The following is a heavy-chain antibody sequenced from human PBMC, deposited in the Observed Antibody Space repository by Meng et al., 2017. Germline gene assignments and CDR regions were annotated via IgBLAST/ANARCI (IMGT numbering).Heavy chain of an antibody. V-gene: IGHV2-5*02. CDR1: GFSLSTSEVD. J-gene: IGHJ4*02. Sequence: ITLKASGPPPGKRTQLLTLPCTFSGFSLSTSEVDVVWIRQPPGKALEWLALIYWDDDKRYSPSLKSRLTITKDTSKNQVVLTMTNMDPVDTATYYCAHCLYSSSCDYWGQGTLVTVSS. CDR3: AHCLYSSSCDY. D-gene: IGHD6-13*01. CDR2: IYWDDDK.